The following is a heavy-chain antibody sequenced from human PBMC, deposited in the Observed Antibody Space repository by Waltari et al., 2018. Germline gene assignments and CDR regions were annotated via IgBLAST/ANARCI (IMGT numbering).Heavy chain of an antibody. CDR3: AKGYGSGSSNKRANWYFDL. Sequence: EVQLLESGGGLVQPGGSLRLSCAASGFTFSSYAMSWVGQAAGNGLEWVSAITGCGGSPYYADSVKGRFTISRDNSKNTLYLQMNSLRAEDTAVYYCAKGYGSGSSNKRANWYFDLWGRGTLVTVSS. V-gene: IGHV3-23*01. D-gene: IGHD3-10*01. CDR2: ITGCGGSP. J-gene: IGHJ2*01. CDR1: GFTFSSYA.